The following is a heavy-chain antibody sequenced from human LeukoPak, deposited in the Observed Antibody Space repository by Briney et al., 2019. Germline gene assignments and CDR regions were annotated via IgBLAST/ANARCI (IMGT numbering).Heavy chain of an antibody. V-gene: IGHV2-5*02. CDR3: ARDSSGWYGLDY. CDR1: GFSLSTSGVG. CDR2: IYWDDDK. D-gene: IGHD6-19*01. Sequence: KESGPTLVKPTQTLTLTCTFSGFSLSTSGVGLGWIRQPPGKALEWLALIYWDDDKRYSPSLKSRLTVTKDTSKNQVVLTMTNMDPVDTATYYCARDSSGWYGLDYWGQGTLVTVS. J-gene: IGHJ4*02.